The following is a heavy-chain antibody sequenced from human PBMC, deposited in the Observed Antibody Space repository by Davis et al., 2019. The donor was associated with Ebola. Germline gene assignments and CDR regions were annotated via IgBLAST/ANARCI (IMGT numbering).Heavy chain of an antibody. CDR1: GYSISNGYY. D-gene: IGHD3-10*01. Sequence: SETLSLTCTVSGYSISNGYYWGWIRQPPGKGLGWIGSIYHSGTTYYNPSLKSRVSISVDTSKNQFSLKLNSVTAADTAVYYCAKDTTMVAFSDAFDIWGQGTMVTVSS. CDR2: IYHSGTT. V-gene: IGHV4-38-2*02. CDR3: AKDTTMVAFSDAFDI. J-gene: IGHJ3*02.